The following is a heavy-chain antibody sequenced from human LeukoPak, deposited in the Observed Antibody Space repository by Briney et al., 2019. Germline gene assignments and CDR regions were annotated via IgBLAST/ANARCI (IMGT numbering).Heavy chain of an antibody. CDR2: IYPGDSNT. V-gene: IGHV5-51*01. Sequence: GESLKISCKGTGYIFTSYWIGWVRQMPGKGLEWMGIIYPGDSNTRYSPSFQGQVTISADRSINTAYLQWNGLKASDTAMYYCARRSTVVARVDYWGQGTLVTVSS. J-gene: IGHJ4*02. CDR1: GYIFTSYW. D-gene: IGHD4-23*01. CDR3: ARRSTVVARVDY.